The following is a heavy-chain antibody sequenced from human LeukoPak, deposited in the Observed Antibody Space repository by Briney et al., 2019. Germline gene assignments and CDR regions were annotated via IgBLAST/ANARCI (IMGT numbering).Heavy chain of an antibody. J-gene: IGHJ4*02. CDR3: ASLRSGSSLNS. CDR1: GDSFSKSSYY. CDR2: IHYSGST. D-gene: IGHD3-10*01. V-gene: IGHV4-39*01. Sequence: PSETLSLTCAVSGDSFSKSSYYWVRIRRPPGKGLEWIGSIHYSGSTYYNPSLKSRVAKSTDTSKNQFSLKLSSVTAADTAVYYCASLRSGSSLNSWGQGTLVTVSS.